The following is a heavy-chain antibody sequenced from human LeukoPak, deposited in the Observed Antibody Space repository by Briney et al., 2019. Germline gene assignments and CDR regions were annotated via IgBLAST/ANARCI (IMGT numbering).Heavy chain of an antibody. V-gene: IGHV4-34*01. J-gene: IGHJ6*03. Sequence: PSETLSLTCAVYGGSFSGYYWSWIRQPPGKGLEWIGEINHSGSTNYNPSLKSRVTISVDTSKNQFSLKLSSVTAADTAVYYCARLRYYYGSGYFMDVWGKGTTVTISS. CDR3: ARLRYYYGSGYFMDV. D-gene: IGHD3-10*01. CDR2: INHSGST. CDR1: GGSFSGYY.